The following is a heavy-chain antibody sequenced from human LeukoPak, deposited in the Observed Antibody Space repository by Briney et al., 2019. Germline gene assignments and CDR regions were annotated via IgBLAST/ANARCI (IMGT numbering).Heavy chain of an antibody. CDR3: ARVSLGSSGYYTHYYYGMDV. J-gene: IGHJ6*02. D-gene: IGHD3-22*01. Sequence: GASVKVSCKATGFTFTNYDINWVRQATGQGLEWMGWMNPINGNTGYAQKFQGRVTITADESTSTAYMELSSLRSEDTAVYYCARVSLGSSGYYTHYYYGMDVWGQGTTVTVSS. CDR1: GFTFTNYD. V-gene: IGHV1-8*01. CDR2: MNPINGNT.